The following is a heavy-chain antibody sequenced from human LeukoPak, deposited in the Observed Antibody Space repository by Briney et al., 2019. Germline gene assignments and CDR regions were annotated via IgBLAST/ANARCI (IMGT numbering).Heavy chain of an antibody. J-gene: IGHJ6*02. CDR2: IWYDGSNK. CDR1: GFTFSSYA. Sequence: GGSLRLSCAASGFTFSSYAMHRVRQAPGKGLEWVAVIWYDGSNKYYADSVKGRFTISRDNSKNTLYLQMNSLRAEDTAVYYCARVSYYYDSSGYSEYYYYGMDVWGQGTTVTVSS. CDR3: ARVSYYYDSSGYSEYYYYGMDV. V-gene: IGHV3-33*08. D-gene: IGHD3-22*01.